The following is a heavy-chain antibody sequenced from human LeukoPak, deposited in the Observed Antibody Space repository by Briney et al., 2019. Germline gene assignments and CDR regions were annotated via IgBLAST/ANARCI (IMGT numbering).Heavy chain of an antibody. CDR2: ISGSGGST. Sequence: GGSLRLSCAASGFTFSSYAMSWVRQAPGKGLEWVSAISGSGGSTYYADSVKGRFTISRDNSKNTLYLQMNSLRAEDTAVYYCARDLLHDYYGSGSFDYWGQGTLVTVSS. V-gene: IGHV3-23*01. CDR1: GFTFSSYA. CDR3: ARDLLHDYYGSGSFDY. D-gene: IGHD3-10*01. J-gene: IGHJ4*02.